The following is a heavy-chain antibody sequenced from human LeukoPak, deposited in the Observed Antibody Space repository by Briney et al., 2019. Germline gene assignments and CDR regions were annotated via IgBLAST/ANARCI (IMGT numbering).Heavy chain of an antibody. J-gene: IGHJ4*02. CDR3: ASRLDGYNVREVGY. V-gene: IGHV3-21*01. Sequence: GGSLRLSCAASGFTFTSYSMNWVRQAPGKGLEWVSSISSSSSYIYYADSVKGRFTISRDNAKNSLYLQMNSLRAEDTAVHYCASRLDGYNVREVGYWGQGTLVTVSS. D-gene: IGHD5-24*01. CDR1: GFTFTSYS. CDR2: ISSSSSYI.